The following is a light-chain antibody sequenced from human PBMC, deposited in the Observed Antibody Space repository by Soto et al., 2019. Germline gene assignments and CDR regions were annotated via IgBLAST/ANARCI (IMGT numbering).Light chain of an antibody. CDR1: QSISNY. J-gene: IGKJ5*01. CDR2: AAS. CDR3: QQSYNAPIT. V-gene: IGKV1-39*01. Sequence: DIQMTQSPSSLSASVGDRVTITCRASQSISNYLNWYQQKPGKAPKFLIYAASSLQSGVPSRFRGSGSGTDFTLTISSLEPEDFAPYYCQQSYNAPITFGQGTRLEIK.